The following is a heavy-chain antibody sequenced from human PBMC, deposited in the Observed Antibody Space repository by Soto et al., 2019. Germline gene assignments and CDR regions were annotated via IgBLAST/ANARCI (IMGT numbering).Heavy chain of an antibody. V-gene: IGHV1-69*13. CDR2: IIPIFGTA. CDR3: ACQEHYYYGMDV. Sequence: SVKVSSKASGGTFSSYALSWVRQAPGQGLEWMGGIIPIFGTANYAQKFQGRVTITADESTSTAYMELSSLRSEDTAVYYCACQEHYYYGMDVWGQGTTVTVSS. J-gene: IGHJ6*02. CDR1: GGTFSSYA.